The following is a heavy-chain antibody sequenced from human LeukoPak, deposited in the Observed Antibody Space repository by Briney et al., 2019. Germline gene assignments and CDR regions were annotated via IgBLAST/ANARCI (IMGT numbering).Heavy chain of an antibody. D-gene: IGHD1-26*01. CDR3: ARVRQWEILGAFDL. V-gene: IGHV4-59*12. Sequence: PSETLSLTCSVSTDSMNNFFWSWVRQPPGKGLEWLALISYSGSAHYTLSLKSRLSISVDTSKNQFSLKLTSVTAADTAVYYCARVRQWEILGAFDLWGQGTTVTVSS. CDR1: TDSMNNFF. J-gene: IGHJ3*01. CDR2: ISYSGSA.